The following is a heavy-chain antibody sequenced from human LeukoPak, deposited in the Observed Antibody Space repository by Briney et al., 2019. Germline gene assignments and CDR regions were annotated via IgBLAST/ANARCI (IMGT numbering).Heavy chain of an antibody. CDR1: GGSISSSSYY. J-gene: IGHJ4*02. Sequence: SETLSLTCTVSGGSISSSSYYWGWIRQPPGKGLEWIGSIYYSGSTYYNPSLKSRVTISVDTSKNQFSLKLSSVTAADTAVYYCARQFPLWYYDYWGQGTLVTVSS. D-gene: IGHD2-21*01. CDR3: ARQFPLWYYDY. V-gene: IGHV4-39*01. CDR2: IYYSGST.